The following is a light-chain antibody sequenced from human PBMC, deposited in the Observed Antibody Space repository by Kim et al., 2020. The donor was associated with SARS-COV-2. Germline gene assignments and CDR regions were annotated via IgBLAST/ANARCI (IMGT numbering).Light chain of an antibody. J-gene: IGLJ2*01. V-gene: IGLV3-9*01. CDR3: QVWDSSTAHVV. CDR2: RDS. Sequence: AVEQTARISCGGNNMGSKIVHRSQPKPGQAPVLVIYRDSNRPSGIPERFSGSKSGNTATLTISRAHAGDEADYYCQVWDSSTAHVVFGGGTQLTVL. CDR1: NMGSKI.